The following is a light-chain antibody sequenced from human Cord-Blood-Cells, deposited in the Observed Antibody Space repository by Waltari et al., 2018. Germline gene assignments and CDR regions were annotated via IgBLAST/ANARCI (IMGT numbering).Light chain of an antibody. CDR1: QSVSSSY. J-gene: IGKJ2*01. CDR3: QQYGSSPYT. V-gene: IGKV3-20*01. Sequence: EIVLTQSPGTLSLSPGERATLSRRASQSVSSSYLAWYQQKPGQAPRLLIYGASSRATGIPDRFSGSRSGTDFTLTISRLEPEDCAVYYCQQYGSSPYTFGQGTKLEIK. CDR2: GAS.